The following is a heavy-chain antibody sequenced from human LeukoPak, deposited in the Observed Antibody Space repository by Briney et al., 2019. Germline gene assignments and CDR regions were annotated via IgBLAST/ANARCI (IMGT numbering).Heavy chain of an antibody. V-gene: IGHV3-23*01. J-gene: IGHJ5*02. CDR1: GFTVSSNY. CDR2: ISDSGGTT. CDR3: AKDPVASAGTGWFDP. Sequence: PGGSLRLSCAGSGFTVSSNYMSWVRQAPGKGLEWVSGISDSGGTTYYADSVKGRFTISRDNSKNTLYMQMNTLRAEDTAVYYCAKDPVASAGTGWFDPWGQGTLVTVSS. D-gene: IGHD6-13*01.